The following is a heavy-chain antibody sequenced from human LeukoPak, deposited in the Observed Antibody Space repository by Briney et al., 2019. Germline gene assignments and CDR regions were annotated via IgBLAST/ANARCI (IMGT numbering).Heavy chain of an antibody. V-gene: IGHV4-59*01. D-gene: IGHD5-18*01. CDR1: GGSISSYY. CDR3: AGGCSYEVDY. J-gene: IGHJ4*02. Sequence: SETLSLTCSVSGGSISSYYWSWIRQPPGKGLEWIGYIYYSGSTNYNPSLKSRATISVDTSKNQFSLKLSSVTAADTAVYYCAGGCSYEVDYWGQGTLVTVSS. CDR2: IYYSGST.